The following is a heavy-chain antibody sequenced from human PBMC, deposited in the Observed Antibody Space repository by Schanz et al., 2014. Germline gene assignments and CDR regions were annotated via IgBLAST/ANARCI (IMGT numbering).Heavy chain of an antibody. CDR1: GFSFSDHA. V-gene: IGHV3-72*01. CDR3: VREGSTTPVAGLRSFDWLGRFDY. D-gene: IGHD3-9*01. CDR2: VRKKEFSDDTE. J-gene: IGHJ4*02. Sequence: EVQLVESWGGLVQPGGSLRLSCAASGFSFSDHAMDWVRQAAGKGLEWVGRVRKKEFSDDTEEYAASVRGRFTISRDDSKNVVNLQMNGLKTEDTAMYYCVREGSTTPVAGLRSFDWLGRFDYWGQGALVTVSS.